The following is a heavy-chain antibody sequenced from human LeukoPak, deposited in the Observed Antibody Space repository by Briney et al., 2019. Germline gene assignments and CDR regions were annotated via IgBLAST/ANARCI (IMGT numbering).Heavy chain of an antibody. J-gene: IGHJ4*02. V-gene: IGHV4-31*03. Sequence: SETLSLTCTVSGGSISSGGYYWSWIRQHPGKGLEWIGYIYYSGSTYYNPSLKSRVTISVDTSKNQFSLKLSSVTAADPAVYYGARANTFFGVFIRPFDYGGQETLVTVPS. D-gene: IGHD3-3*01. CDR1: GGSISSGGYY. CDR3: ARANTFFGVFIRPFDY. CDR2: IYYSGST.